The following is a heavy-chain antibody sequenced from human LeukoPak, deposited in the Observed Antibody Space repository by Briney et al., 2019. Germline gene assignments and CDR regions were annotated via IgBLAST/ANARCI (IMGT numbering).Heavy chain of an antibody. CDR3: ARDKRIAAANHPTDDY. J-gene: IGHJ4*02. CDR2: ISSSSSTI. D-gene: IGHD6-13*01. V-gene: IGHV3-48*02. Sequence: GGSLRLSCAASGFTLSSYSMNWVRQAPGKGLEWVSYISSSSSTIYYADSVKGRFTISRDNAKNSLYLQMNSLRDEDTAVYYCARDKRIAAANHPTDDYWGQGTLVTVSS. CDR1: GFTLSSYS.